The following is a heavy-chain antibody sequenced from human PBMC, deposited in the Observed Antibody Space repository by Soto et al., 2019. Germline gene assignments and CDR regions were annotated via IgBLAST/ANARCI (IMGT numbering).Heavy chain of an antibody. V-gene: IGHV3-7*03. CDR1: GFTFSSYW. CDR2: IKQDGSGK. D-gene: IGHD1-1*01. CDR3: ARDNRYNWNHFDY. Sequence: PGGSLRLSCAASGFTFSSYWMSWVRQAPGKGLEWVANIKQDGSGKYYVDSVKGRFTISRDNAKNSLYLQMNSLRAEDTAVYYCARDNRYNWNHFDYWGQGTLVTVSS. J-gene: IGHJ4*02.